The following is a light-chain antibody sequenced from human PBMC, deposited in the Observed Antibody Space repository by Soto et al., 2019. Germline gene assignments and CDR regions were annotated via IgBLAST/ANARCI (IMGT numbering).Light chain of an antibody. Sequence: EIVLTQSPATLSLSPGERATLSCRASQSVSNYLAWYQQKPGQAPRILIYDASNRDTGIPARFSGSGSGADFTLTISSLEPEDFEVYYCQQRSTWPWTFGQGTKVDIK. CDR3: QQRSTWPWT. V-gene: IGKV3-11*01. J-gene: IGKJ1*01. CDR1: QSVSNY. CDR2: DAS.